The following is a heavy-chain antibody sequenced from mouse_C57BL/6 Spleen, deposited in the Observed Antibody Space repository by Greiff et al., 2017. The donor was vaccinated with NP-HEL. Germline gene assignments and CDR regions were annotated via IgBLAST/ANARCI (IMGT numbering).Heavy chain of an antibody. D-gene: IGHD2-2*01. V-gene: IGHV1-26*01. CDR1: GYTFTDYY. CDR3: ARLGGYGGYFDY. J-gene: IGHJ2*01. Sequence: EVQLQQSGPELVKPGASVKISCKASGYTFTDYYMNWVKQSHGKSLEWIGDINPNNGGTSYNQKFKGKATLTVDKSSSTAYMELRSLTSEDSAVYYCARLGGYGGYFDYWGQGTTLTVSS. CDR2: INPNNGGT.